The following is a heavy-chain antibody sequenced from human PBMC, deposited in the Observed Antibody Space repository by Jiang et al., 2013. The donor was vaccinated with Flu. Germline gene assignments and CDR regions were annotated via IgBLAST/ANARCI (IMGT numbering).Heavy chain of an antibody. Sequence: GSGLVKPSETLSLTCAVSGDSVSSFYWSWIRQPPGKGLEWIGYISYSGSANYNPSLKSRVTLSVDTSKNQFSLRLTSVTAADTAVYYCAIGIFGDLSATWGPGTLVHRLL. D-gene: IGHD3-10*01. V-gene: IGHV4-59*02. CDR2: ISYSGSA. CDR1: GDSVSSFY. J-gene: IGHJ1*01. CDR3: AIGIFGDLSAT.